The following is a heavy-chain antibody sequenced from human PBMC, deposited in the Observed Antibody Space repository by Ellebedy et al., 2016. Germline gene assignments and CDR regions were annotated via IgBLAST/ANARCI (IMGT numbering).Heavy chain of an antibody. V-gene: IGHV1-2*02. CDR3: ASFNPIAARSNWFNP. Sequence: ASVKVSXKASGYTFTGYYMHWVRQAPGQGLEWMGWINPNSGGTNYAQKFQGRVTMTRDTSISTAYMELSRLRSDDTAVYYCASFNPIAARSNWFNPWGQGTLVTVYS. D-gene: IGHD6-6*01. CDR2: INPNSGGT. CDR1: GYTFTGYY. J-gene: IGHJ5*02.